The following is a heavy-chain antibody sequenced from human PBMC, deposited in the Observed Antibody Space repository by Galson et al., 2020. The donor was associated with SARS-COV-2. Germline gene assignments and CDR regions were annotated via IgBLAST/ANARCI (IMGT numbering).Heavy chain of an antibody. J-gene: IGHJ4*02. CDR3: ARGRYSSSWYGARLQFDY. V-gene: IGHV4-34*01. Sequence: SETLSLTCAVYGGSFSGYYWSWIRQPPGKGLEWIGEINHSGSTNYNPSLKSRVTISVDTSKNQFSLKLSSVTAADTAVYYCARGRYSSSWYGARLQFDYWGQGTLVTVSS. CDR1: GGSFSGYY. CDR2: INHSGST. D-gene: IGHD6-13*01.